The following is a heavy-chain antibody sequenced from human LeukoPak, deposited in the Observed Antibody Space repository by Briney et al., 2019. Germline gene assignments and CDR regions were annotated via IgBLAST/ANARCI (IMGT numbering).Heavy chain of an antibody. J-gene: IGHJ5*02. V-gene: IGHV4-59*01. D-gene: IGHD6-19*01. CDR2: IYYSGST. CDR1: GGSISSYY. CDR3: ARVEARYYSSGYNWFDP. Sequence: SETLSLTCTVSGGSISSYYWSWIRQPPGKGLEWIGYIYYSGSTNYNPYLKSRVTISVDTSKNQFSLKLSSVTAADTAVYYCARVEARYYSSGYNWFDPWGQGTLVTVSS.